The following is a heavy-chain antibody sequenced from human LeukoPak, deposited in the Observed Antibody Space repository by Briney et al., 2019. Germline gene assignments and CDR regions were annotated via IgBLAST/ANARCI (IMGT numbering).Heavy chain of an antibody. J-gene: IGHJ4*02. CDR1: GFIFSSFT. V-gene: IGHV3-21*01. CDR2: ISSSSSYI. CDR3: ARGSRIVGAPPDY. D-gene: IGHD1-26*01. Sequence: GGSLRLSCAASGFIFSSFTMNWVRQAPGKGLEWVSSISSSSSYIYSGDSVQGRFTISGDNAKNSLYLQMNSLRAEDTAVYYCARGSRIVGAPPDYWGQGILVTVSS.